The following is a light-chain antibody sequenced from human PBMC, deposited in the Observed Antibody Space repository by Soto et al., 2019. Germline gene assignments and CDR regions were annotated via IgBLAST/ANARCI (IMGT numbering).Light chain of an antibody. Sequence: QSVLIQPPSASGTPGQRVTISCSGSSSNIGSNTVNWFQQVPGMAPRLLIYNDSQRPSGVPDRFSGSRSGTSASLAISGLQSDDEADFYCESWDVSLEAWVFGGGTKLTVL. CDR2: NDS. V-gene: IGLV1-44*01. CDR1: SSNIGSNT. J-gene: IGLJ3*02. CDR3: ESWDVSLEAWV.